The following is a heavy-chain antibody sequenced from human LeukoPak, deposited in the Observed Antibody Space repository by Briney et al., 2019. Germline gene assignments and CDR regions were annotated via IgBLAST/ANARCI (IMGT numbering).Heavy chain of an antibody. Sequence: ASVKVSCKASGYTFTGYYMHWVRQVPGQGLEWMGRINPNSGGTNYAQKFQGRVTMTRDTSISTAYMELSRLRSDDTAVYYCARGYYDSPGEYFQHWGQGTLVTVSS. CDR1: GYTFTGYY. D-gene: IGHD3-22*01. J-gene: IGHJ1*01. V-gene: IGHV1-2*06. CDR3: ARGYYDSPGEYFQH. CDR2: INPNSGGT.